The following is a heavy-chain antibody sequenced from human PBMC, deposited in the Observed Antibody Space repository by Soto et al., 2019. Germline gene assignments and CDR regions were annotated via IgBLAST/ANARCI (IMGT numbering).Heavy chain of an antibody. CDR1: GGTFSSYT. J-gene: IGHJ6*02. V-gene: IGHV1-69*02. Sequence: QVQLVQSGAEVKKPGSSVKVSCKASGGTFSSYTISWVRQAPGQGLEWMGRIIPILGIANYAQKFQGRVTITADKSTSTAYMELSSLRSEDTAVYYCARVVRLQGYYYYYGMDVWGQGTTVTVSS. CDR2: IIPILGIA. CDR3: ARVVRLQGYYYYYGMDV. D-gene: IGHD3-22*01.